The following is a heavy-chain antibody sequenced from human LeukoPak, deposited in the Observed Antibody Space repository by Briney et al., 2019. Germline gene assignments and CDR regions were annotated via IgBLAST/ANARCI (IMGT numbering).Heavy chain of an antibody. CDR3: ARDLVTVTKGFDI. CDR2: ISYIGST. CDR1: ADSFSSHL. D-gene: IGHD4-17*01. Sequence: SEALSLTCAGSADSFSSHLWTWIRQPPGKGLEWIGYISYIGSTNYNPSLKSRVTISIVTSKKEFSLKLSFVAAADTAVYYCARDLVTVTKGFDIWGQGTMVSVSS. J-gene: IGHJ3*02. V-gene: IGHV4-59*11.